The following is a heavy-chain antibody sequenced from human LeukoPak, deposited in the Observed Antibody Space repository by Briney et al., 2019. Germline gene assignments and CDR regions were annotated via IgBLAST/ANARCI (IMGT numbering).Heavy chain of an antibody. D-gene: IGHD2-15*01. CDR2: IYHSGST. V-gene: IGHV4-30-4*08. CDR1: GVSISNGDYY. Sequence: PSETLSLTCTVSGVSISNGDYYWTWIRQTPGEGLEWIGYIYHSGSTYYNPSLKSRLTISLDTSENQFSLSLNSVTAAHTAVYYCAREALLYFFDYWGQGTPVTVSS. J-gene: IGHJ4*02. CDR3: AREALLYFFDY.